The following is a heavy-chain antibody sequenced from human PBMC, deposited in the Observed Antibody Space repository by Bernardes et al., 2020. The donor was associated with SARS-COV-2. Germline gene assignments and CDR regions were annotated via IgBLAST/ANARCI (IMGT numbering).Heavy chain of an antibody. Sequence: ASVKVSCKASGYTFTGYYMHWVRQAPGQGLEWVGWINPDSGGTIYAQKFQGRVTMTRDTSISTAYMELSRLSSDDTAVYYCARGASIPPWSFDLWGRGTLVTVSS. V-gene: IGHV1-2*02. D-gene: IGHD2-2*02. CDR1: GYTFTGYY. CDR2: INPDSGGT. J-gene: IGHJ2*01. CDR3: ARGASIPPWSFDL.